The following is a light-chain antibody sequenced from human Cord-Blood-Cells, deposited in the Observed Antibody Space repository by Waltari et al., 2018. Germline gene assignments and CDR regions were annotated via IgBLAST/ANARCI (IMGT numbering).Light chain of an antibody. CDR3: QQRSNWPPWT. CDR2: DAS. CDR1: QSVSSY. V-gene: IGKV3-11*01. Sequence: EIVLPQSPATLSFSPGERATLSCRASQSVSSYLAWYQQKPGQAPRLLIYDASNRATGIPARFSGSGSGTDFTLTISSLEPEDFAVYYCQQRSNWPPWTFGQGTKVEIK. J-gene: IGKJ1*01.